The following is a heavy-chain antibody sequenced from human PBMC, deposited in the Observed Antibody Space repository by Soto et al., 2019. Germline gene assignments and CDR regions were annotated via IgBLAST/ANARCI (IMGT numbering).Heavy chain of an antibody. J-gene: IGHJ4*02. CDR3: ARYSGWFIDY. D-gene: IGHD1-26*01. CDR1: GFIFSCHW. CDR2: IKHDGTET. Sequence: VQLVESGGDLVRPGGSLRLSCAASGFIFSCHWMTWVRQAPGKGLERVANIKHDGTETYLVDSVRGRLTISRDNANYSVYLQINILSVEDTSVYYCARYSGWFIDYWGQGTLVTVSS. V-gene: IGHV3-7*05.